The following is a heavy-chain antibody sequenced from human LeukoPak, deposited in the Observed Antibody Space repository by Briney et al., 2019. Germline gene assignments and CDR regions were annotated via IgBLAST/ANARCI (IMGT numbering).Heavy chain of an antibody. Sequence: GRSLRLSCAASGFTFSSYAMHWVRQAPGKGLEWVAVISYDGSNKYYAGSVKGRFTISRDNSKNTLYLQMNSLRAEDTAVYYCARDHGYSSLLGYYYYGMDVWGQGTTVTVSS. CDR1: GFTFSSYA. J-gene: IGHJ6*02. CDR3: ARDHGYSSLLGYYYYGMDV. CDR2: ISYDGSNK. D-gene: IGHD6-13*01. V-gene: IGHV3-30*04.